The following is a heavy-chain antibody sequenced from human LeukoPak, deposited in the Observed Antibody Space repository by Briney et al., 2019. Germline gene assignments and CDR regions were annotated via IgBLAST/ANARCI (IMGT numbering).Heavy chain of an antibody. Sequence: ASVKVSCKTSGYTFTNYDINWVRQATGQGLGWMGWMNPNSGNTGYAQKFQGRVTMTRNTSISTAYMELSSLRSEDTAVYYCARKRGIAATSFNWFDPWGQGTLVTVSS. V-gene: IGHV1-8*01. CDR1: GYTFTNYD. CDR2: MNPNSGNT. D-gene: IGHD2-15*01. CDR3: ARKRGIAATSFNWFDP. J-gene: IGHJ5*02.